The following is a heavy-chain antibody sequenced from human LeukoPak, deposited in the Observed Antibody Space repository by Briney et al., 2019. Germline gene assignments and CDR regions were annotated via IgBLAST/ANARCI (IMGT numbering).Heavy chain of an antibody. V-gene: IGHV5-51*01. CDR3: ARHMLCGGATTCLDY. Sequence: GESLKISCKGSGYSFTSYWIGWVRQMPGKGLEWMGIIYPGDSDTRYSPSFQGQVTISADKSISTAYLQWSSLEASDTAMYYCARHMLCGGATTCLDYWGQGTLVTVSS. CDR2: IYPGDSDT. CDR1: GYSFTSYW. D-gene: IGHD2-21*01. J-gene: IGHJ4*02.